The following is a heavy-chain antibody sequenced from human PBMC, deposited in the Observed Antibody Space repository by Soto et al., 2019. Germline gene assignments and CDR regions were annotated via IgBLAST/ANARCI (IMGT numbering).Heavy chain of an antibody. V-gene: IGHV3-30*18. J-gene: IGHJ4*02. D-gene: IGHD3-22*01. CDR2: ISYDGSNK. CDR3: AKVRLNYYDNSGVDV. Sequence: GGSLRLSCAASGFTFSSYGMHWVRQAPGKGLEWVAVISYDGSNKYYADSVKGRFTITRDNSKNTLYLQMNSLRAEDTAVYYCAKVRLNYYDNSGVDVWGQGTLVTVSS. CDR1: GFTFSSYG.